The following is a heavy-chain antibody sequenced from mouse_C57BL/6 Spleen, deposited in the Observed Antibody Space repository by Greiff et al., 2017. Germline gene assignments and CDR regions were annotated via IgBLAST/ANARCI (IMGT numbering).Heavy chain of an antibody. CDR3: ARDGYYVYWYFDV. Sequence: QVQLQQPGAELVKPGASVKMSCKASGYTFTSYWITWVKQRPGQGLEWIGDIYPGSGSTNYNEKFKSKATLTVDKSSSTAYMQLSSLTSEDSAVYYCARDGYYVYWYFDVWGTGTTVTVSS. CDR2: IYPGSGST. J-gene: IGHJ1*03. V-gene: IGHV1-55*01. D-gene: IGHD2-3*01. CDR1: GYTFTSYW.